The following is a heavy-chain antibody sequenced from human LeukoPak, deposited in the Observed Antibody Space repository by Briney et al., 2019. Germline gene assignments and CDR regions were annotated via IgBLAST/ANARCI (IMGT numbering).Heavy chain of an antibody. Sequence: PSGGSLRLSCVASGFIFSNYGMHWVRQSPGKGLEWVALMWYDGSEKHYADSVKGRFTISRDSFKNTLYLQMNSLRAEDTAVYYCARDASGFDYWGQGTLVTVSS. J-gene: IGHJ4*02. CDR2: MWYDGSEK. CDR3: ARDASGFDY. V-gene: IGHV3-33*01. D-gene: IGHD2-15*01. CDR1: GFIFSNYG.